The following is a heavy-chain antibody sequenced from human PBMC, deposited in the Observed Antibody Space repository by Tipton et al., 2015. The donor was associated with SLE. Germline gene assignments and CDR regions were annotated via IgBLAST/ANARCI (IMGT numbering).Heavy chain of an antibody. CDR3: TTASDAFDI. CDR2: IKSKTDGGTT. J-gene: IGHJ3*02. Sequence: SLRLSCAASGFTVSSNYMSWVRQAPGKGLEWVGRIKSKTDGGTTDYAAPVKGRFTISRDDSKNTLYLQMNSLKTEDTAVYYCTTASDAFDIWGQGTMVTVSS. CDR1: GFTVSSNY. V-gene: IGHV3-15*01.